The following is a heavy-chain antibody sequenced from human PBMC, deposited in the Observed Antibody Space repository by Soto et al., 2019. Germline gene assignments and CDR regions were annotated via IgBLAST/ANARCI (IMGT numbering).Heavy chain of an antibody. Sequence: GASVKVSCKASGYTFTSYGISWVRQAPGQGLEWMGWISAYNGNTNYAQKLQGRVTMTTDTSTSTAYMELRSLRSDDTAVYYCARESNVVVAATIYYYYMDVWGKGTTVTVSS. CDR2: ISAYNGNT. J-gene: IGHJ6*03. D-gene: IGHD2-15*01. V-gene: IGHV1-18*01. CDR1: GYTFTSYG. CDR3: ARESNVVVAATIYYYYMDV.